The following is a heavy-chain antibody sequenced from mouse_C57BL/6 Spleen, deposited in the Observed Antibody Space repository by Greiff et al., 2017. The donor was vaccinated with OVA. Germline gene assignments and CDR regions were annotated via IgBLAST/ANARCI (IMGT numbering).Heavy chain of an antibody. CDR3: ARGGWDGY. Sequence: EVQLQQSGPELVKPGASVKISCKASGYTFTDYYMNWVKQSHGKSLEWIGDINPNNGGTSYNQKFKGKATLTVDKSSSTAYMELRSLTSEDSAVYYCARGGWDGYWGQGTTLTVSS. D-gene: IGHD4-1*01. V-gene: IGHV1-26*01. J-gene: IGHJ2*01. CDR2: INPNNGGT. CDR1: GYTFTDYY.